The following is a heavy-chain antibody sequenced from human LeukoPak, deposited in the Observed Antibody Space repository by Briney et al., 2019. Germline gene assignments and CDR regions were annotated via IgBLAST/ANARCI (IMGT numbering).Heavy chain of an antibody. Sequence: ASVKVSCKAPENIFNRYDINWVRQATGQGLEWMGWTNPNSGNTGYAHKFQGRVTMTRTPSTSTAYMELSSLRSDDTAVYYCAFRYCTGGSCPSPFDYWGQGTLITVSS. J-gene: IGHJ4*02. D-gene: IGHD2-15*01. V-gene: IGHV1-8*01. CDR2: TNPNSGNT. CDR3: AFRYCTGGSCPSPFDY. CDR1: ENIFNRYD.